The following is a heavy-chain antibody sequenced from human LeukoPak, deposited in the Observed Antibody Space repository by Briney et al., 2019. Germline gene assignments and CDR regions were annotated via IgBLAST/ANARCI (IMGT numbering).Heavy chain of an antibody. V-gene: IGHV1-46*01. Sequence: ASVKVSCKPSGYSFTTYYIHWLRQAPRQGPEWMGIISPNGGSTSYAQKFQGRVTMARDTSTSTVYMELSSLKSEDTAVYYCARDITVPDHDIGYWGQGTLVTVSS. D-gene: IGHD3-10*01. CDR2: ISPNGGST. J-gene: IGHJ4*02. CDR3: ARDITVPDHDIGY. CDR1: GYSFTTYY.